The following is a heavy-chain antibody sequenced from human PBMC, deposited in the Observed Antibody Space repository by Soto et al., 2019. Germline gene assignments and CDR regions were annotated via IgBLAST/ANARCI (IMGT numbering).Heavy chain of an antibody. Sequence: PSETLSLTCHVSGASVSTGYLSWIRQPPGKGLEWLGFMYFGGSFNYNPSLTSRVTISVDTSKNQFSLKVTSVTAADTAVYYCARSYYDATGFAVDPWGQGTLVTVSS. CDR2: MYFGGSF. CDR1: GASVSTGY. V-gene: IGHV4-59*02. J-gene: IGHJ5*02. CDR3: ARSYYDATGFAVDP. D-gene: IGHD3-22*01.